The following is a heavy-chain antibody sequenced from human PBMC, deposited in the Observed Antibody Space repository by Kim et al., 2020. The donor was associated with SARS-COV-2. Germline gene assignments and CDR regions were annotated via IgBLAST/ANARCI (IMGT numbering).Heavy chain of an antibody. V-gene: IGHV4-31*03. D-gene: IGHD3-10*01. J-gene: IGHJ4*02. CDR2: IYYSGST. Sequence: SETLSLTCTVSGVSITKGDYYWSWIRQHPVQGLQWIGYIYYSGSTFYNPPLKSRVTISVDTSKNQFSLKLTSVTAADTAVYYCARDFHTATVRVFDYWGQGALVTVSS. CDR1: GVSITKGDYY. CDR3: ARDFHTATVRVFDY.